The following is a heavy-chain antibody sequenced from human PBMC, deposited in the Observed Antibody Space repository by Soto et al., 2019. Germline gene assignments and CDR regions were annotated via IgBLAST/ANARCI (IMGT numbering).Heavy chain of an antibody. D-gene: IGHD6-19*01. Sequence: GGSLRLSCAVSGFTFSRHWMHWVRQVPGKGLVWVSRINPEETTINYADSVKGRFTISRDNAKNSLYLQMDSLRDEDTAVYFCARAIAVGSTSLDYWGLGTRVTVSS. J-gene: IGHJ4*02. CDR3: ARAIAVGSTSLDY. V-gene: IGHV3-74*01. CDR2: INPEETTI. CDR1: GFTFSRHW.